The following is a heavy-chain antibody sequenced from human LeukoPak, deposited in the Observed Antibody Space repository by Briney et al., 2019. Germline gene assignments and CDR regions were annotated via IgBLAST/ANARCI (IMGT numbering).Heavy chain of an antibody. D-gene: IGHD6-19*01. CDR2: ISSNGGST. CDR1: GFTFSSYA. J-gene: IGHJ4*02. CDR3: VKDLRRVAGSFDY. V-gene: IGHV3-64D*06. Sequence: GGSLRLSCSASGFTFSSYAMHWVRQAPGKGLEYVSAISSNGGSTYYADSVKGRFTISRDNSKNTLYLRMSSLRAEDTAVYYCVKDLRRVAGSFDYWGQGTLVTVSS.